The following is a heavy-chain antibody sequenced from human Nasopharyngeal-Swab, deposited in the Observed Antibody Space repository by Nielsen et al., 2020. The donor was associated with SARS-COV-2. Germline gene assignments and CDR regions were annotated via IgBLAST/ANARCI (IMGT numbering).Heavy chain of an antibody. V-gene: IGHV1-46*01. J-gene: IGHJ4*02. CDR1: GYTFTSYY. CDR3: ARPRYGGYEISPPNY. D-gene: IGHD5-12*01. CDR2: INPSGGST. Sequence: ASVKVSCKASGYTFTSYYMHWVRQAPGQGLEWMGIINPSGGSTSYAQKFQGRVTMTRDTSTSTVYMELSSLRSEDTAVYYCARPRYGGYEISPPNYWGQGTLVTASS.